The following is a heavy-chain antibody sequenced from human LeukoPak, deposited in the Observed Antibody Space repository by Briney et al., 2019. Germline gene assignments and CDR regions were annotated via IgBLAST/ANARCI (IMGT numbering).Heavy chain of an antibody. Sequence: GRSLRLSCAATGFTFNHYGMHWVRQAPGKGLEWVAVIWSDGTNTCYTDSVKGRFTISRVDSEKTVYLQMKSLRPEDTGVYYCARDAQRGFDYSNSLQYWGQGTPVTVST. CDR2: IWSDGTNT. CDR1: GFTFNHYG. D-gene: IGHD4-11*01. CDR3: ARDAQRGFDYSNSLQY. J-gene: IGHJ4*02. V-gene: IGHV3-33*01.